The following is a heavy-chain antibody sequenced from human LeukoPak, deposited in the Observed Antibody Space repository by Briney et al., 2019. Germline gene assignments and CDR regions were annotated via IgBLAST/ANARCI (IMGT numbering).Heavy chain of an antibody. V-gene: IGHV1-2*02. CDR1: GYTFTGYY. D-gene: IGHD6-19*01. Sequence: ASLKASCKASGYTFTGYYMHWVRQAPGQGLEWMGWINPNSGGTNYAQKFQGRVTMTRDTSISTAYMELSRLRSDDTAVYYCASNIVVADRGLDYWGQGTLVTVSS. CDR2: INPNSGGT. CDR3: ASNIVVADRGLDY. J-gene: IGHJ4*02.